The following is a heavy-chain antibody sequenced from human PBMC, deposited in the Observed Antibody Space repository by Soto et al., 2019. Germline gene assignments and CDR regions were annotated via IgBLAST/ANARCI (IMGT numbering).Heavy chain of an antibody. CDR1: GYTFTDYW. Sequence: PGESLKISCNGSGYTFTDYWIGWVRQLPGKGLEWMGIIYPGDSYTNYSPSFQGHVTISADKSISTAYLQWSSLKASDTAMYYCARQYYDFWSGFWFDPWGQGTLVTVSS. CDR2: IYPGDSYT. V-gene: IGHV5-51*01. CDR3: ARQYYDFWSGFWFDP. D-gene: IGHD3-3*01. J-gene: IGHJ5*02.